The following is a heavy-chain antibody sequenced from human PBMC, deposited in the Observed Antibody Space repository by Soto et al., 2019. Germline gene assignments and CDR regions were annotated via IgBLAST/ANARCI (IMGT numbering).Heavy chain of an antibody. Sequence: QLQLQESGSGLVKPSQTLSLTCAVSGGSISSGGYSWSWIRQPPGKGLEWIGYIYHSGSTYYNPSLKSRVTISVDRSKNQFSLKLSSVTAADTAVYYCARDNLLPNYYYYGMDVWGQGTTVTVSS. CDR2: IYHSGST. CDR3: ARDNLLPNYYYYGMDV. V-gene: IGHV4-30-2*01. J-gene: IGHJ6*02. CDR1: GGSISSGGYS. D-gene: IGHD2-15*01.